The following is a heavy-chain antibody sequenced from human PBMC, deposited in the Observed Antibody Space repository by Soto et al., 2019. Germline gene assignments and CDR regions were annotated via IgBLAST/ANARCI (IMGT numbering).Heavy chain of an antibody. Sequence: SGGSLRLSCAASGFTFDDYGMCWVRQARGKGLEWVSVIKWNGGSTGYADSVKGRFTISRDNAKNSLYLQMNSLRAEDTALYHCARDSRYYDFWSGSDYWGQGTLVTVSS. D-gene: IGHD3-3*01. CDR3: ARDSRYYDFWSGSDY. J-gene: IGHJ4*02. V-gene: IGHV3-20*01. CDR1: GFTFDDYG. CDR2: IKWNGGST.